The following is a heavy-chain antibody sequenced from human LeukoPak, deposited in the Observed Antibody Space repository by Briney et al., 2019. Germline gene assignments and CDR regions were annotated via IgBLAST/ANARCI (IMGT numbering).Heavy chain of an antibody. J-gene: IGHJ4*02. CDR2: FDPEDGET. V-gene: IGHV1-24*01. D-gene: IGHD3-10*01. Sequence: ASVKVSCKVSGYTLTELSMHWVRQAPGKGLEWMGGFDPEDGETIYARKFQGRVTMTEDTSTDTAYMELSSLRSEDTAVYYCATIPGLDYYGSGSSYWGQGTLVTVSS. CDR1: GYTLTELS. CDR3: ATIPGLDYYGSGSSY.